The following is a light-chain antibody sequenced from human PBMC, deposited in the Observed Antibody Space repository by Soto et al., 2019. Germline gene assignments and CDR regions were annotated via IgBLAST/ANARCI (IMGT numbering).Light chain of an antibody. J-gene: IGLJ2*01. CDR3: QSYNNIIGV. CDR2: EDA. Sequence: NFMLTQPHSVSESPGKTVTISCTRSSGSIASNFVQWYQQRPGSAPTTVIYEDAQRPSGVPGRFSGSIDRSSNSASLTISGLKTEDEADYYCQSYNNIIGVFGGGTKLTVL. CDR1: SGSIASNF. V-gene: IGLV6-57*04.